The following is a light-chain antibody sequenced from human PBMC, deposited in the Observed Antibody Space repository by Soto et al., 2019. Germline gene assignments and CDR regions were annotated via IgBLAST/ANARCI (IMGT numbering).Light chain of an antibody. V-gene: IGKV1-9*01. CDR3: QYYNNWLAT. CDR1: QDISNY. CDR2: AAS. Sequence: DIQLTQSPSFLSASVGDRVTITCRASQDISNYLVWYQQKPGKAPKPLIYAASTLQSGVPSRFSGSGSGTEFTLTISSLQSEDFTIYYCQYYNNWLATFGGGTKVEIK. J-gene: IGKJ4*01.